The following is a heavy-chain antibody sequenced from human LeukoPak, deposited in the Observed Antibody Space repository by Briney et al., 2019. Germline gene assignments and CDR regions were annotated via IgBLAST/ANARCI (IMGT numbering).Heavy chain of an antibody. J-gene: IGHJ4*02. V-gene: IGHV4-59*11. CDR3: ARSYGDYEFDY. CDR1: GGSIKSHF. CDR2: IFHSGST. D-gene: IGHD4-17*01. Sequence: SETLSLTCTVSGGSIKSHFWSWVRRPPGKRLEWIGYIFHSGSTNYNPSLKSRVTISVDTSKNQFSVKLNSVTAADTAVYYCARSYGDYEFDYWGQGTLVTVSS.